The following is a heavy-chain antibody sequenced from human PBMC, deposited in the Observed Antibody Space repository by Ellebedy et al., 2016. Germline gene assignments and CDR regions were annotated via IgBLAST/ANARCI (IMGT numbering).Heavy chain of an antibody. CDR1: GFTFRNFF. V-gene: IGHV3-23*01. CDR3: YYGHYSGS. CDR2: ISGDGDTT. J-gene: IGHJ4*02. Sequence: GESLKISXVASGFTFRNFFMNWVRQAPGGRLEWISTISGDGDTTFSADSVKGRFTISRDNSRYTLYLQMDSLRAADTAVYYCYYGHYSGSWGQGTLVTVSS. D-gene: IGHD4-17*01.